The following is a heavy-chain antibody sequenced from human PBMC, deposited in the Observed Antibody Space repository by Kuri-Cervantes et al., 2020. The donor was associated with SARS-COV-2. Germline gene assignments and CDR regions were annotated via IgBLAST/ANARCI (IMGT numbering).Heavy chain of an antibody. Sequence: SQTLSLTCAVYGGFFSGYYWSWIRQPPGKGLEWIGEINHSGSTNYNPSLKSRVTISVDTSRNQFSLKLSSVTAADTAVYYCARDRSRAYYYDSSGFGAWGQGTLVTVSS. V-gene: IGHV4-34*01. CDR1: GGFFSGYY. D-gene: IGHD3-22*01. CDR2: INHSGST. CDR3: ARDRSRAYYYDSSGFGA. J-gene: IGHJ5*02.